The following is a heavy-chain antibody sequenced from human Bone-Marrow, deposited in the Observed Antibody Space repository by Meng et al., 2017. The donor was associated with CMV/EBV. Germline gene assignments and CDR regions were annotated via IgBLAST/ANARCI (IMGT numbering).Heavy chain of an antibody. V-gene: IGHV3-15*01. CDR2: IKSKTDGGTT. D-gene: IGHD1-26*01. CDR3: TTLVGVGATRGGDY. J-gene: IGHJ4*02. CDR1: GFTFSNAW. Sequence: ETLSLTCAASGFTFSNAWMSWVRQAPGKGLEWVGRIKSKTDGGTTDYAAPVKGRFTISRDDSKNTLYLQMNSLKTEDTAVYYCTTLVGVGATRGGDYWGQGTLVTVSS.